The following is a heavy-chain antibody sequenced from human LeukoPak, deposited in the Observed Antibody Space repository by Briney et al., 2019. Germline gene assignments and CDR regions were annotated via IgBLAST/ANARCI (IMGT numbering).Heavy chain of an antibody. CDR2: ISSSGSTI. Sequence: GGSLRLSCAASGFTFSSYWMNWVRQAPGKGLEWVSYISSSGSTIYYADSVRGRFTISRDNAKNSLYLQMNSLRAEDTAVYYCAELGITMIGGVWGKGTTVTISS. D-gene: IGHD3-10*02. V-gene: IGHV3-48*04. J-gene: IGHJ6*04. CDR3: AELGITMIGGV. CDR1: GFTFSSYW.